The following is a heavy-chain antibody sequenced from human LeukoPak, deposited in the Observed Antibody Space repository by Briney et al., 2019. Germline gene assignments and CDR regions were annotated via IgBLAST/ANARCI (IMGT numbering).Heavy chain of an antibody. J-gene: IGHJ5*02. CDR2: ISAYNGNT. CDR3: ARDPPRGYYYGSGSQNWFDP. Sequence: ASVKVSCKASGYTFTSYGISWVRQAPGQGLEWMGWISAYNGNTNYAQKLQGRVTMTRDTSISTAYMELSRLRSDDTAVYYCARDPPRGYYYGSGSQNWFDPWGQGTLVTVSS. V-gene: IGHV1-18*01. CDR1: GYTFTSYG. D-gene: IGHD3-10*01.